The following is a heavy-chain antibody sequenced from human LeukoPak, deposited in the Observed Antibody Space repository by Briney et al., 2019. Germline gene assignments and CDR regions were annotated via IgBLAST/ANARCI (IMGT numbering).Heavy chain of an antibody. CDR1: GFTFSSYG. J-gene: IGHJ4*02. Sequence: PGGALRLSCAASGFTFSSYGMHWVRQAPAKGLEWVAAIWYDGSNKYYADSVKGRFTISRDNHKNTRYLQMNSLRAEDTAVDYCARGGNSSSWIYFDYWGQGTLVTVSS. CDR3: ARGGNSSSWIYFDY. D-gene: IGHD6-13*01. V-gene: IGHV3-33*01. CDR2: IWYDGSNK.